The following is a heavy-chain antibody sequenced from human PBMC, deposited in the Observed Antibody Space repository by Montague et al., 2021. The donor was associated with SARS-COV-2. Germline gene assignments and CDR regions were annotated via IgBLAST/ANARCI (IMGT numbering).Heavy chain of an antibody. CDR3: ARGGGNSADHYYDGMDV. D-gene: IGHD4-23*01. V-gene: IGHV4-39*07. Sequence: SETLSLTCTVSGGSITDINYYWGWIRQPPGKGLKWIGNIFHSGSTYYNPSLMSRVTISVDTSKNQFSLKLNSVTAADTAVYYCARGGGNSADHYYDGMDVWGRGTTVTVSS. CDR2: IFHSGST. CDR1: GGSITDINYY. J-gene: IGHJ6*02.